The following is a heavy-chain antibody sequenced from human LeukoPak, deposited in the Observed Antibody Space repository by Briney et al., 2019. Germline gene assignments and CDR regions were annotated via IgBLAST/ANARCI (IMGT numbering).Heavy chain of an antibody. D-gene: IGHD2-2*01. CDR1: GGSISSYY. Sequence: PSETLSLSCTASGGSISSYYMSWIRQPAGKGLEWIGLIYSTGSTNYNPSLKSRVTMSVDTSKNQFSLKLSSVTAADTAVYYCARLGYCSSSSCYVFAFDIWGQGTMVTVSS. CDR3: ARLGYCSSSSCYVFAFDI. CDR2: IYSTGST. V-gene: IGHV4-4*07. J-gene: IGHJ3*02.